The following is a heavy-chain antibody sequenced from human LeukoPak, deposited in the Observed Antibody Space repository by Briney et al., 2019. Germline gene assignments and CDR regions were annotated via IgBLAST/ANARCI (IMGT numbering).Heavy chain of an antibody. CDR3: ARDLERYRAFDI. J-gene: IGHJ3*02. D-gene: IGHD1-14*01. CDR2: ISPSGRTI. Sequence: GGSLRLSCAASGFTFSSYEMNWVRQAPGKGLEWVSDISPSGRTISYADSVKGRFTISRDNAKNSLYMQMNSLSAEDTAVYYCARDLERYRAFDIWGQGTMVTVS. V-gene: IGHV3-48*03. CDR1: GFTFSSYE.